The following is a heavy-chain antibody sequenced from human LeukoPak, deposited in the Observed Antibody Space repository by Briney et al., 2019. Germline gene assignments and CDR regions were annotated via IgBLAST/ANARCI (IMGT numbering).Heavy chain of an antibody. CDR1: GGSFSGYY. V-gene: IGHV4-34*01. Sequence: SETLSLTCAVYGGSFSGYYWSWIRQPPGKGLEWIGEINHSGSTNYNPSLKSRVTISVDTSKNQFSLKLSSVTAADTAVHYCAGSSGWYPPYFDYWGQGTLVTVSS. CDR3: AGSSGWYPPYFDY. D-gene: IGHD6-19*01. CDR2: INHSGST. J-gene: IGHJ4*02.